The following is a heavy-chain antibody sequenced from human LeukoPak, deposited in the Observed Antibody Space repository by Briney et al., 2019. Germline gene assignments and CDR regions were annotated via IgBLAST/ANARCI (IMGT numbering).Heavy chain of an antibody. Sequence: GGSLRLSCAASGFTFSSYAMSWVRQAPGKGLEWVSAISGSGGSTYYADSVNGRFTISRDNSKNTLYLQMNSLRAEDTAVYYCAKDAVAGPYYYYYMDVWGKGTTVTVSS. J-gene: IGHJ6*03. CDR3: AKDAVAGPYYYYYMDV. V-gene: IGHV3-23*01. CDR1: GFTFSSYA. D-gene: IGHD6-19*01. CDR2: ISGSGGST.